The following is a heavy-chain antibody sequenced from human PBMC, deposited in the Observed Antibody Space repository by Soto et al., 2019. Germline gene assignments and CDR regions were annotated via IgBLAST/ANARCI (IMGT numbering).Heavy chain of an antibody. CDR2: ISGSGGST. J-gene: IGHJ4*02. CDR1: GFTFSSYA. CDR3: AKDLDNYSSSSYYDY. V-gene: IGHV3-23*01. D-gene: IGHD6-6*01. Sequence: PGGSLRLSCAASGFTFSSYAMSWVRQAPGKGLEWVSAISGSGGSTYYADSVKGRFTISRDNSKNTLYLQMNSLRAEDTAVYYCAKDLDNYSSSSYYDYWGQGTLVTVSS.